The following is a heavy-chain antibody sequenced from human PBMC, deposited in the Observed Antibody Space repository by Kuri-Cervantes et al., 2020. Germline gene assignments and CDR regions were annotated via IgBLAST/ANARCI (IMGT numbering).Heavy chain of an antibody. Sequence: GGSLRLSCAASGFTFSSYAMSWVRQAPGKGLEWVSVIYSGGSTYYADSVKGRFTISRDNSRNTLYLQIDSLRAEDTAVYYCARTHTLRYYYGMDVWGQGTTVTVSS. J-gene: IGHJ6*02. D-gene: IGHD2-2*02. V-gene: IGHV3-66*02. CDR3: ARTHTLRYYYGMDV. CDR2: IYSGGST. CDR1: GFTFSSYA.